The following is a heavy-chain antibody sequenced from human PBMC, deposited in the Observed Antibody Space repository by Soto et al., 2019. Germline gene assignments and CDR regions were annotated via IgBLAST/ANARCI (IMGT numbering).Heavy chain of an antibody. Sequence: GESLKISCKGSGYSFTSYWIGWVRQMPGKGLEWMGIIYPGDSDTRYSPSFQGQVTISADKSISTAYLQWSSLKASDTAMYYCARQRFGEPPNTTTTTIYYYYGMDVWGQGTTVTVSS. CDR2: IYPGDSDT. CDR3: ARQRFGEPPNTTTTTIYYYYGMDV. J-gene: IGHJ6*02. D-gene: IGHD3-10*01. V-gene: IGHV5-51*01. CDR1: GYSFTSYW.